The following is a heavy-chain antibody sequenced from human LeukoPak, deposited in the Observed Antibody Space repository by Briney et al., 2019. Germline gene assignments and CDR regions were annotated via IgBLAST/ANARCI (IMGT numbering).Heavy chain of an antibody. J-gene: IGHJ4*02. CDR3: ARDFWSGYPPGY. CDR1: GFTFSDYY. D-gene: IGHD3-3*01. Sequence: GGSLRLSCAASGFTFSDYYMTWLRQAPGKGLEWLSYISNSGSTVFYADSVKGRFTVSRDNAKRSLYLQMNSLRAEDTAVYYCARDFWSGYPPGYWGQGTLVTVSS. V-gene: IGHV3-11*04. CDR2: ISNSGSTV.